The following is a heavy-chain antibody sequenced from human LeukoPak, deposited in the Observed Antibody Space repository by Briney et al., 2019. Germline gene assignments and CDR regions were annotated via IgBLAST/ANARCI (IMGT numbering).Heavy chain of an antibody. Sequence: PSETLSLTCAVYGGSFSAYYWSWIRQPPGKGLEWIGEINHSGSTNYNPSLGSRVTISVDTSNNQFSLTLSSVTAADTAVYYCARGYLHDILTGYTEYYFDYWGQGTLVTVSS. V-gene: IGHV4-34*01. CDR3: ARGYLHDILTGYTEYYFDY. CDR1: GGSFSAYY. D-gene: IGHD3-9*01. J-gene: IGHJ4*02. CDR2: INHSGST.